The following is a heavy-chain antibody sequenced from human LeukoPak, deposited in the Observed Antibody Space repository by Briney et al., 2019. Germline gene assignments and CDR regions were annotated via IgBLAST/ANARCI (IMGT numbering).Heavy chain of an antibody. J-gene: IGHJ4*02. Sequence: GESLRISCKGSGYRFNSYWIAWVRQMPGKGLEWMGMIDPSDSYTKYSPSFLGHVTFSADKSIATAYVQWSSLKASDTAIYYCARLNGPLYDRGMAYWGQGTLVTVSS. D-gene: IGHD2/OR15-2a*01. CDR1: GYRFNSYW. V-gene: IGHV5-10-1*01. CDR3: ARLNGPLYDRGMAY. CDR2: IDPSDSYT.